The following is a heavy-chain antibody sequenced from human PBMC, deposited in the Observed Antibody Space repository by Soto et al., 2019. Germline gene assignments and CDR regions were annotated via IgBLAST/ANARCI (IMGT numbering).Heavy chain of an antibody. CDR3: ARGGGVGDQYSDAFDI. Sequence: EVQLVESGGGLLQAGGSLRLSCAASGFTLSSYDMHWVRQATGKGLEWVSVIGTAGHAYYAGSVKGRFTITRENAKNSLYLQMNSLRDGDTAVYYWARGGGVGDQYSDAFDIWGQGTMVTVSS. D-gene: IGHD3-10*01. J-gene: IGHJ3*02. V-gene: IGHV3-13*01. CDR2: IGTAGHA. CDR1: GFTLSSYD.